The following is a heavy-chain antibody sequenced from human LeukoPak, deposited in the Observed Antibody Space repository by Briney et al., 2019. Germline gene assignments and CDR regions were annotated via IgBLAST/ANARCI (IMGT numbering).Heavy chain of an antibody. Sequence: GGSLRLSCAGSGFTFSTYWMSWVRQAPGKGLEWVAYMKQRGSEKYYVDSVKGRFTISRDNAKNSLYLQMNSLRVEDTSVYYCALRVSVPGGFDSWGQGTLVTVSS. J-gene: IGHJ4*02. CDR1: GFTFSTYW. V-gene: IGHV3-7*01. D-gene: IGHD6-19*01. CDR2: MKQRGSEK. CDR3: ALRVSVPGGFDS.